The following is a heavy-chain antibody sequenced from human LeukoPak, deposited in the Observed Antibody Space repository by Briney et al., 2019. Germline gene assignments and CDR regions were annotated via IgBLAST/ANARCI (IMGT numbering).Heavy chain of an antibody. J-gene: IGHJ4*02. CDR1: GGTFISYA. D-gene: IGHD7-27*01. Sequence: ASVKVSCKATGGTFISYAISWVRQAPGQGPEWMGGIIPIFGTANYAQKFQGRVTITADESTSTAYMELSSLRSEDTAVYYCAREAELGTYFDYWGQGTLVTVSS. CDR2: IIPIFGTA. V-gene: IGHV1-69*13. CDR3: AREAELGTYFDY.